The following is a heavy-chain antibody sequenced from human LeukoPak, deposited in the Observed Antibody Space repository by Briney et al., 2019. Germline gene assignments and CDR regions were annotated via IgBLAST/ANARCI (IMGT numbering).Heavy chain of an antibody. J-gene: IGHJ4*02. Sequence: GGSLRLSCSASGFTFSIYGMSWVRQAPGKGLEWVSGISDSGDTTYYADSVKGRFIISRDNSKNTLYLQMNSLTVEDTAVYYCAKIRAARPGYWGQGTLVTVSS. V-gene: IGHV3-23*01. CDR2: ISDSGDTT. CDR1: GFTFSIYG. D-gene: IGHD6-6*01. CDR3: AKIRAARPGY.